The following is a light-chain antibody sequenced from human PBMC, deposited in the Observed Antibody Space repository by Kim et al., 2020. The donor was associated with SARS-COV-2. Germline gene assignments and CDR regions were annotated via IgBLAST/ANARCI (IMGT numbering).Light chain of an antibody. Sequence: GQKVTVSCSGSSSNIGNNYVSWYRQLPGTAPKVLIYDNNKRPSGIPDRFSGSKSGTSATLGITGLQTGDEADYYCGTWDSSLSAAVFGGGTQLTVL. CDR1: SSNIGNNY. CDR2: DNN. J-gene: IGLJ7*01. CDR3: GTWDSSLSAAV. V-gene: IGLV1-51*01.